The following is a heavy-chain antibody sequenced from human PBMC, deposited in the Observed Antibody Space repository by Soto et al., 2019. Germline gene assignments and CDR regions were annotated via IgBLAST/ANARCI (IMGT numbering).Heavy chain of an antibody. J-gene: IGHJ6*03. CDR2: IFWNSGTI. Sequence: DVQLVESGGGLVQPGRSLRLSCEVSGFSFGDYAMHWVRQAPGKGLEWVSGIFWNSGTIAYADSVKGRFTISRDKAKKSLYPQMNTLRPEDTALYYCAKGRFTGAKCYSDYMDVLGKGTTVTVSS. CDR1: GFSFGDYA. V-gene: IGHV3-9*01. D-gene: IGHD3-3*01. CDR3: AKGRFTGAKCYSDYMDV.